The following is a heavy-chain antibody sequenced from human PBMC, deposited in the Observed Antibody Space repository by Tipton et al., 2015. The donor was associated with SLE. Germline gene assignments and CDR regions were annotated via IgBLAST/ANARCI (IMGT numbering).Heavy chain of an antibody. V-gene: IGHV3-9*01. CDR1: GFSFDDYA. Sequence: SLRLSCAASGFSFDDYAMHWVRQGPGKGLEWVSGISWNSGDIVYADSVRGRFTVSRDNAKTSLYLQMSGLRPEDTAFYYCAKDRVPSLIPERFIGYNGMDVWGQGTPVSVS. D-gene: IGHD2-2*01. J-gene: IGHJ6*02. CDR2: ISWNSGDI. CDR3: AKDRVPSLIPERFIGYNGMDV.